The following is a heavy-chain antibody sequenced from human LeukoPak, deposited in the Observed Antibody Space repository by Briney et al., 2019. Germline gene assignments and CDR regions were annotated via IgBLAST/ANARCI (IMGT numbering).Heavy chain of an antibody. Sequence: PSETLSLTCTVSGGSIISRSYYWGWIRQPPGKGLEWIGRIYYSGNTYYNPSLKSRVTISVATVTNQFSLKLSSVTAADTAVYYCIYDYIWGSYPTWYFGYWGQGTLVTVSS. CDR1: GGSIISRSYY. D-gene: IGHD3-16*02. CDR2: IYYSGNT. CDR3: IYDYIWGSYPTWYFGY. V-gene: IGHV4-39*01. J-gene: IGHJ4*02.